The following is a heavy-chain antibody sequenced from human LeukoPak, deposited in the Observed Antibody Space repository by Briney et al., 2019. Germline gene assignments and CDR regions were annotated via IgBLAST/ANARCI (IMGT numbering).Heavy chain of an antibody. V-gene: IGHV4-30-2*01. CDR3: ARGRHFDY. CDR1: GGSISSGGYS. CDR2: IYHSGST. D-gene: IGHD6-6*01. Sequence: SQTLSLTCAVSGGSISSGGYSWSWIRQPPGKGLEWIGYIYHSGSTYYNPSLKSRVTISVDRSKNQFSLKLCSVTAADTAVYYCARGRHFDYWGQGTLVTVSS. J-gene: IGHJ4*02.